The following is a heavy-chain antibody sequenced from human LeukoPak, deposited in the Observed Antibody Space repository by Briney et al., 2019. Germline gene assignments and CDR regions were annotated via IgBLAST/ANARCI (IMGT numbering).Heavy chain of an antibody. CDR3: ARDLGTYYYDSSGSQAFDI. D-gene: IGHD3-22*01. CDR1: GYTFTGYY. J-gene: IGHJ3*02. Sequence: ASVKVSCKASGYTFTGYYMHWVRQAPGQGLEWMGWINPNSGGTNYAQKFQGRVTMTRDTSISTAYMELSRLRSDDTAVYYCARDLGTYYYDSSGSQAFDIWGQGTMVTVSS. V-gene: IGHV1-2*02. CDR2: INPNSGGT.